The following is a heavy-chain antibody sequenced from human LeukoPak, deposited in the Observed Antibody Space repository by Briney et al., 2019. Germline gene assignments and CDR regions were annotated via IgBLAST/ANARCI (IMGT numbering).Heavy chain of an antibody. Sequence: ASVRVSCKASGYTFTGYFMHWVRQAPGQGLDWMGWINPNTGGTKYAQKFQGRVTMTRDTSIGAAYMELSTVTSDDTAVYFCARVHATGYFSLDLGYWGQGTLVTVSS. CDR3: ARVHATGYFSLDLGY. J-gene: IGHJ4*02. CDR1: GYTFTGYF. V-gene: IGHV1-2*02. CDR2: INPNTGGT. D-gene: IGHD3-9*01.